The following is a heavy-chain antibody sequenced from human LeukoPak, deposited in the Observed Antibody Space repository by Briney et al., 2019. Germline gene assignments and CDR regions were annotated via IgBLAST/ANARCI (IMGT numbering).Heavy chain of an antibody. J-gene: IGHJ6*02. CDR3: ARGPNLGKASGWFDYYYYYGMDV. V-gene: IGHV4-38-2*01. CDR2: IYHSGST. D-gene: IGHD6-19*01. Sequence: PSETLSLTCAVSGYSISSGYYWGWIRQPPGKGLEWIGSIYHSGSTYYNPSLKSRVTISVDTSKNQFSLKLSSVTAADTAVYYCARGPNLGKASGWFDYYYYYGMDVWGQGTTVTVSS. CDR1: GYSISSGYY.